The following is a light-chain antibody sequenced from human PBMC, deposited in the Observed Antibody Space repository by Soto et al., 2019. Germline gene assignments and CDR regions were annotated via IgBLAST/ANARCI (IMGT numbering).Light chain of an antibody. V-gene: IGKV3-20*01. Sequence: VLARSRGTQYLSPGEDATLSCSGSQSVDSNYLAWYQQKPGQTPRLIIYGASGRADGIPHRFSGSGFGTDFTLTISKVEPEDFAVYYCQQYGTPRSVTFGQGTRLAIK. CDR1: QSVDSNY. J-gene: IGKJ5*01. CDR3: QQYGTPRSVT. CDR2: GAS.